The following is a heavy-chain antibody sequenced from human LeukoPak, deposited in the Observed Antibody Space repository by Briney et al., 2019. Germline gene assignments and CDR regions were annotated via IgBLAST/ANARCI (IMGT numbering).Heavy chain of an antibody. D-gene: IGHD2-21*02. J-gene: IGHJ5*02. CDR2: ISAYNGNT. V-gene: IGHV1-18*01. CDR3: ARVGYCGGDCWWFDP. CDR1: GYTFTSYG. Sequence: ASAKVSCKASGYTFTSYGISWVRQPPGQGLEWMGWISAYNGNTNYAQKLQGRVTMTTDTSTSTAYMELRSLRSDDTAVYYCARVGYCGGDCWWFDPWGQGTLVTVSS.